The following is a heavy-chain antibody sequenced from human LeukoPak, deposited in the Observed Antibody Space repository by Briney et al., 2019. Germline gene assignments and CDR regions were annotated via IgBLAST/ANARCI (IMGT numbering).Heavy chain of an antibody. V-gene: IGHV4-59*01. J-gene: IGHJ5*02. D-gene: IGHD3-10*01. CDR3: ARGSGRFGEFRWFDP. CDR1: GGSISDYF. Sequence: SETLSLTCTVSGGSISDYFWSWLRQPPGKGLEWIGYIYYSGSTNYNPSLKSRVIMSVDTSKGQFSLKVTSVTAADTAVYYCARGSGRFGEFRWFDPWGQGTLVTVSS. CDR2: IYYSGST.